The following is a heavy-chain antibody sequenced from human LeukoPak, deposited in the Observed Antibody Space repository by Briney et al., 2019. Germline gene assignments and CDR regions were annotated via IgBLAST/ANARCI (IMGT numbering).Heavy chain of an antibody. J-gene: IGHJ4*02. CDR1: GRSISSGSYY. V-gene: IGHV4-61*02. D-gene: IGHD6-19*01. Sequence: SQTLSLTCTVSGRSISSGSYYWSWIRQPAGKGLEWIGRTYTSGSTNYNPSLKSRVTISVDTSKNQFSLKLSSVTAADTAVYYCARGPIAVATNDYWGQGTLVTVSS. CDR3: ARGPIAVATNDY. CDR2: TYTSGST.